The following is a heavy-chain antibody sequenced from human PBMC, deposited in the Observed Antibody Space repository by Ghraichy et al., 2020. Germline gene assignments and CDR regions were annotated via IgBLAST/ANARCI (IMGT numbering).Heavy chain of an antibody. D-gene: IGHD3-10*01. CDR3: ARGGEVLLWFGALVDWFDP. Sequence: GGSLRLSCAASGFTFSSYWMHWVRQAPGKGLVWVSRINSDGSSTSYADSVKGRFTISRDNAKNTLYLQMNSLRAEDTAVYYCARGGEVLLWFGALVDWFDPWGQGTLVTVSS. V-gene: IGHV3-74*01. CDR1: GFTFSSYW. CDR2: INSDGSST. J-gene: IGHJ5*02.